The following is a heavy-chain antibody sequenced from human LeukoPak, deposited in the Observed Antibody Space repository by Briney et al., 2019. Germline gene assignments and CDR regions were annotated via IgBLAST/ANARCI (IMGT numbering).Heavy chain of an antibody. D-gene: IGHD4-17*01. J-gene: IGHJ4*02. CDR3: ARALVSVNKEVDY. Sequence: ASVKVSCKASGYTFTGYYMHSVRQAPGQGLEWMGWINPNSGGTNYAQKFQGRVTMTRDTSISTAYMELSRLRSDDTAVYYCARALVSVNKEVDYWGQGTLVTVSS. CDR2: INPNSGGT. V-gene: IGHV1-2*02. CDR1: GYTFTGYY.